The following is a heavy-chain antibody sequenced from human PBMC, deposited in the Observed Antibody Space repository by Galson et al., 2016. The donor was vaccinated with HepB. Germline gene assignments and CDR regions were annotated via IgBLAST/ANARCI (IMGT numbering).Heavy chain of an antibody. J-gene: IGHJ4*02. Sequence: SLRLSCAASGFTFDRFAMSWVRHAPGKGLEWVSSLRGSGTSTYHADAVEGRFTISRDNSKNTLYLQMNGLRAEDTAVYYCAKENYYESSGYYPDYWGQGTLVTVSS. V-gene: IGHV3-23*01. CDR3: AKENYYESSGYYPDY. CDR1: GFTFDRFA. CDR2: LRGSGTST. D-gene: IGHD3-22*01.